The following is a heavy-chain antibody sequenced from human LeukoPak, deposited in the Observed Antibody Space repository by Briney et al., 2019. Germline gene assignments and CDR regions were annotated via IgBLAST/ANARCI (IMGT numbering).Heavy chain of an antibody. CDR2: IYYSGST. CDR3: ARGRRHDYRNWFDP. D-gene: IGHD4-11*01. J-gene: IGHJ5*02. V-gene: IGHV4-59*12. CDR1: GGSISSYY. Sequence: SETLSLTCTVSGGSISSYYWSWIRQPPGKGLEWIGYIYYSGSTNYNPSLKSRVTISVDTSKNQFSLKLSSVTAADTAVYYCARGRRHDYRNWFDPWGQGTLVTVSS.